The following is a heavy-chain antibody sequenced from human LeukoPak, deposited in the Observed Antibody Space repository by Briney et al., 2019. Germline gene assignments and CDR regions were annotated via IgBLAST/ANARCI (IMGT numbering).Heavy chain of an antibody. V-gene: IGHV3-21*01. CDR2: ISSSSSYI. Sequence: PGGSLRLSCAASGFTFSSHSMNWVRQAPGKGLEWVSYISSSSSYIYYADSVKGRFTISRDNAKNTLYLQMNSLRAEDTAVYYCATHTSDWTSFDIWGQGTMVTVSS. J-gene: IGHJ3*02. CDR3: ATHTSDWTSFDI. CDR1: GFTFSSHS. D-gene: IGHD6-19*01.